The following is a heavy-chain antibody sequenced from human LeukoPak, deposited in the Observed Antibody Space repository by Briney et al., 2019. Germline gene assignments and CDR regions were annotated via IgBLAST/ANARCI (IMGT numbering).Heavy chain of an antibody. CDR1: GFTFSSYE. CDR2: ISSSGSTI. J-gene: IGHJ4*02. Sequence: GGSLRLSCAASGFTFSSYEMNGVRQAPGKGGEWDSYISSSGSTIYYADSVKGRFTISRDNAKNSLYLQMNSLRAEDTAVYYCAREPGFCTNGVCYTRAFDYWGQGTLVTVSS. CDR3: AREPGFCTNGVCYTRAFDY. D-gene: IGHD2-8*01. V-gene: IGHV3-48*03.